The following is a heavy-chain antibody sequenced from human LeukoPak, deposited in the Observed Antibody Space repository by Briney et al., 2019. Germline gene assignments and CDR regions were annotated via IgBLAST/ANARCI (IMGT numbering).Heavy chain of an antibody. Sequence: SQTLSLTCTVSGGSISSGDYYWSWIRQPPGKGLEWIGYIYYSGSTYYNPSLKSRVTISVDTSKNQFSLKLSSVTAADTAVYYCARDSPLQENPLYNNFNAYYYYYYMDVWGKGTTVTVSS. J-gene: IGHJ6*03. V-gene: IGHV4-30-4*08. CDR2: IYYSGST. D-gene: IGHD4-11*01. CDR3: ARDSPLQENPLYNNFNAYYYYYYMDV. CDR1: GGSISSGDYY.